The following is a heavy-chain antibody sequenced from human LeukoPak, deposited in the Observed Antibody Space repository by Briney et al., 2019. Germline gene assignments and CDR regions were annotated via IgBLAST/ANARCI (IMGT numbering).Heavy chain of an antibody. CDR3: ASSYLHYNWNDEVRFDY. CDR2: IYYSGST. D-gene: IGHD1-1*01. CDR1: GGFISSYY. Sequence: SETLSLTCTVSGGFISSYYWSWIRQPPGKGLEWIGYIYYSGSTNYDPSLKSRVTISVDTSKNQFSLKLSSVTAADTAVYYCASSYLHYNWNDEVRFDYWGQGTLVTVSS. V-gene: IGHV4-59*08. J-gene: IGHJ4*02.